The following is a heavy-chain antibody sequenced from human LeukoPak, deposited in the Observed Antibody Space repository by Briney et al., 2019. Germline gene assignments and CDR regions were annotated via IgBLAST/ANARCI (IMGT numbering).Heavy chain of an antibody. CDR3: ARDPGAAAESGAFDI. CDR2: IYTSGST. J-gene: IGHJ3*02. CDR1: GGSISSYY. D-gene: IGHD6-13*01. Sequence: SETLSLTCTVSGGSISSYYWSWIRQPAGKGLEWIGRIYTSGSTNYNPSLKSRVTMSVATSKNQFSLKLSSVTAADTAVYYCARDPGAAAESGAFDIWGQGTMVTVSS. V-gene: IGHV4-4*07.